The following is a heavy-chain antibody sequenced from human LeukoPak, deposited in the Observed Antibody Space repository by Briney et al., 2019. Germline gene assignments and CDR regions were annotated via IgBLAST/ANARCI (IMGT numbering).Heavy chain of an antibody. V-gene: IGHV3-38-3*01. CDR2: ISGGST. J-gene: IGHJ5*02. Sequence: GGSLRLSCAASGFTVSSNEMSWVRQAPGKGLKWVSSISGGSTYYADSRKGRFTISRDNSKNTLHLQMNSLRAEDTAVYYCKLTYDFWSGYLYNWFDPWGQGTLVTVSS. CDR1: GFTVSSNE. D-gene: IGHD3-3*01. CDR3: KLTYDFWSGYLYNWFDP.